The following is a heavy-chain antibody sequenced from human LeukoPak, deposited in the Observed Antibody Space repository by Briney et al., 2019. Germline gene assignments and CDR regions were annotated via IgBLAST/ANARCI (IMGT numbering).Heavy chain of an antibody. D-gene: IGHD3-16*01. Sequence: GGSLRLSCAAWGYTFSNAWMTGVSGARGKGLEWVGCIKSQTDGGTTDYAAPVKGRLPISRDDSKNTLYLQMNSLKTEDTAVYYCSTVGVYWGQGTLVTVSS. CDR3: STVGVY. J-gene: IGHJ4*02. CDR2: IKSQTDGGTT. V-gene: IGHV3-15*01. CDR1: GYTFSNAW.